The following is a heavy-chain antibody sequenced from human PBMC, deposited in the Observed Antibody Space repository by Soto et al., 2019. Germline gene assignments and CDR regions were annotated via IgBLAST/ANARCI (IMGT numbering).Heavy chain of an antibody. CDR3: AKDRMVRGVITEFDY. CDR2: ISWDGGST. CDR1: GFTFSSYG. D-gene: IGHD3-10*01. Sequence: GGSLRLSCAASGFTFSSYGMHWVRQAPGKGLEWVSVISWDGGSTYYADSVKGRFTISRDNSKNSLYLQMNSLRTEDTALYYCAKDRMVRGVITEFDYWGQGTLVTVSS. J-gene: IGHJ4*02. V-gene: IGHV3-43*02.